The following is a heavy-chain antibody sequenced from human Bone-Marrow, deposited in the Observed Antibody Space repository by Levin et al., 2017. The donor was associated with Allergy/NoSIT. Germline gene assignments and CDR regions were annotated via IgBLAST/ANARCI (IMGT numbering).Heavy chain of an antibody. CDR2: INQDGSEK. CDR1: GFMFGDYS. CDR3: AKETRDGRYHDQ. V-gene: IGHV3-7*04. J-gene: IGHJ5*02. D-gene: IGHD5-24*01. Sequence: GGSLRLSCAASGFMFGDYSMSWVRHIPGKGLQWVANINQDGSEKFYVDSVKGRFSISRDNAKKSLHLEMSSLRAEDTAVYYCAKETRDGRYHDQWGQGTLVTVSP.